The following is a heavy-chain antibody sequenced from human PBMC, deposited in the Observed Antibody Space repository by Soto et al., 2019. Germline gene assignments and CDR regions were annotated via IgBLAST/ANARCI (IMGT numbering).Heavy chain of an antibody. CDR3: ARLVVSLDYYGMDV. J-gene: IGHJ6*02. CDR1: GCTFISYG. V-gene: IGHV3-33*01. CDR2: IWYDGSNK. Sequence: AGESLKISCAASGCTFISYGMHWVRQAPGKGLEWVAVIWYDGSNKYYADSVKGRFTISRDNSKNTLYLQMNSLRAEDTAVYYCARLVVSLDYYGMDVWGQGTTVTVSS. D-gene: IGHD6-6*01.